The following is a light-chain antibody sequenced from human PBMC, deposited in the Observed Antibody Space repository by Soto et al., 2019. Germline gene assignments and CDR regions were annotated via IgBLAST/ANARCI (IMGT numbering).Light chain of an antibody. V-gene: IGKV1-5*01. CDR3: QRYTRYYTWT. Sequence: DIQMTQSPSTLSASVGDRVTITCRASQSISSWLAWYQQKPGKAPKLLIYDASSLESGVPSRFSGSGSGTEFTLTISGLQPDDFATYYWQRYTRYYTWTFGQGIKV. J-gene: IGKJ1*01. CDR2: DAS. CDR1: QSISSW.